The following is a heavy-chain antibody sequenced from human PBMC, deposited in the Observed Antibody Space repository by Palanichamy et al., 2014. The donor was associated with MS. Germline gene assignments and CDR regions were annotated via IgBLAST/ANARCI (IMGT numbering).Heavy chain of an antibody. CDR3: AKDNWAVRVVDGFDI. J-gene: IGHJ3*02. CDR1: GFTFSSYW. V-gene: IGHV3-7*01. Sequence: EAQLVDSGGGLVQPGGSLRLSCAASGFTFSSYWMSWVRQAPGKGLEWVANINQDGSEKKYVDSVKGRFTVSRDNAKNSLYLQMNSLRAEDTALYYCAKDNWAVRVVDGFDIWGQGTMVTVSS. CDR2: INQDGSEK. D-gene: IGHD1-1*01.